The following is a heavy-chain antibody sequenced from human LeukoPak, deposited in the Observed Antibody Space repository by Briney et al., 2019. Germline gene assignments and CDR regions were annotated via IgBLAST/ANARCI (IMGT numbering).Heavy chain of an antibody. CDR2: ISGSGGSR. V-gene: IGHV3-23*01. J-gene: IGHJ6*02. CDR3: ATPLTMVRGARYYFGMDV. CDR1: GLPFSSYA. D-gene: IGHD3-10*01. Sequence: GGSLRLSCAPSGLPFSSYAVSWVRQAPGKGLEWVSDISGSGGSRYYAASVKGRFTISRGNSKNTLYLQMNSLRAEDTAVYYCATPLTMVRGARYYFGMDVWGQGTTVTVSS.